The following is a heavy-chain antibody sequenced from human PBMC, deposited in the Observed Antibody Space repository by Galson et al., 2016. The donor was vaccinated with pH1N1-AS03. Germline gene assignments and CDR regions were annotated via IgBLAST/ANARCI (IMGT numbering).Heavy chain of an antibody. CDR2: IIPILGAA. Sequence: SVKVSCKASGGTFSTYAISWVRQAPGQGLEWMGGIIPILGAALYAQKFQGRLTITTDESTTTSYMDLSSLTSEDTAIDYCARGGEEVPGLFLRKGTFSWFDPWGQGTLVTVSA. CDR3: ARGGEEVPGLFLRKGTFSWFDP. D-gene: IGHD3-22*01. V-gene: IGHV1-69*05. J-gene: IGHJ5*02. CDR1: GGTFSTYA.